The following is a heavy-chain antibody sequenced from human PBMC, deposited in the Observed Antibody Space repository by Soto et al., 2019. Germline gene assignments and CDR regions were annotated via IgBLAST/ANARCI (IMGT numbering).Heavy chain of an antibody. CDR3: AFNDPANPFY. J-gene: IGHJ4*02. CDR2: ISPSGDTT. V-gene: IGHV3-23*01. Sequence: GGTLRLSCATSGFTFTGYDLTWVRQAPGKGMGWVSGISPSGDTTYYADSVKGRFTISRDNAKTVLYLQMNSLRAEDTAVYYCAFNDPANPFYCGKRPLVTVSS. D-gene: IGHD2-15*01. CDR1: GFTFTGYD.